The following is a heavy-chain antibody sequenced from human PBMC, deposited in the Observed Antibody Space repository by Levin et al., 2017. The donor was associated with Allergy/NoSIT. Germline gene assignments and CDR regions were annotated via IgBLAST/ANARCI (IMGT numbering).Heavy chain of an antibody. CDR1: GYRFTSYW. Sequence: GESLKISCKGFGYRFTSYWISWVRQMPGKGLEWMGRIDPSDSYTNYSPSFQGHVTISADKSISTAYLQWSSLKASDTAMYYCARQTFPLRVGEGADYWGQGTLVTVSS. CDR2: IDPSDSYT. J-gene: IGHJ4*02. CDR3: ARQTFPLRVGEGADY. V-gene: IGHV5-10-1*01. D-gene: IGHD3-16*01.